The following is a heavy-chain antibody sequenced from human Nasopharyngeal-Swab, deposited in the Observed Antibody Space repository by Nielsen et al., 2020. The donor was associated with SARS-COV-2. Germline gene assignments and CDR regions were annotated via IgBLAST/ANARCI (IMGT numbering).Heavy chain of an antibody. J-gene: IGHJ3*02. CDR3: ARSVGNYYGQGAFDI. CDR2: IRSQIYGGAP. CDR1: GFTFGDYA. Sequence: GESLKISCTTSGFTFGDYAMSWFRQAPGKGLEWVGFIRSQIYGGAPEYAASVKGRFTISRDGAESIAYLQMNSLQIEDTVVYYCARSVGNYYGQGAFDIWGQGTMVTVSS. D-gene: IGHD1-26*01. V-gene: IGHV3-49*01.